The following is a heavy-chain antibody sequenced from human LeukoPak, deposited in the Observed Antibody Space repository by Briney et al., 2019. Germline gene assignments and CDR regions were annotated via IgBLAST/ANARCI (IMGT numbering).Heavy chain of an antibody. Sequence: GSLRLSCAASGFTFSSYAMSWIRQPPGKGLEWIGEINHSGSTNYNPSLKSRVTISVDTSKNQFSLKLSSVTAADTAVYYCASTTGTIPYWFDPWGQGTLVTVSS. CDR2: INHSGST. V-gene: IGHV4-34*01. CDR1: GFTFSSYA. CDR3: ASTTGTIPYWFDP. J-gene: IGHJ5*02. D-gene: IGHD1-1*01.